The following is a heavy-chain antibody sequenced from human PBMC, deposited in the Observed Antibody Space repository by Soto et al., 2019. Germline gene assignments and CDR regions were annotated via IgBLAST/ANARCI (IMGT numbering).Heavy chain of an antibody. D-gene: IGHD3-9*01. Sequence: EVRLVESGGGLVKPGGSLRLSCAASGFTFSSYTMNWVRQAPGKGLECVSSISSSSTSVYYADSVKGRITISRDNAKNSLYLQMNSLRAEDTAVYYCASGPYFEILTGYFDPWGQGTLVTVSS. CDR2: ISSSSTSV. CDR1: GFTFSSYT. CDR3: ASGPYFEILTGYFDP. V-gene: IGHV3-21*01. J-gene: IGHJ5*02.